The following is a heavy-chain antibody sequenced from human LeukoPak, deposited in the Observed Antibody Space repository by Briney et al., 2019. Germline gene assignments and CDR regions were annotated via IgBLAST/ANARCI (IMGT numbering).Heavy chain of an antibody. D-gene: IGHD6-19*01. CDR2: IYYSGST. V-gene: IGHV4-61*01. J-gene: IGHJ6*04. CDR3: AIDKVAGTLISDYYYYGMDV. CDR1: GGSVSSGSYY. Sequence: SETLSLTCTVSGGSVSSGSYYWSWIRQPPGKGLEWIGYIYYSGSTNYNPSLKSRVTISVDTSKNQFFLKLSSVTAADTAVYYCAIDKVAGTLISDYYYYGMDVWGKGTTVTVSS.